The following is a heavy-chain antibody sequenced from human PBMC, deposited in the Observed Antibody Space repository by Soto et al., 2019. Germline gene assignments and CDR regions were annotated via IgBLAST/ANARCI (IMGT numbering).Heavy chain of an antibody. Sequence: ASVKVSCKASGYTFTSYGISWVRQAPGQGLEWMGWISAYNGNTNYAQKLRGRVTMTTDTSTSTAYMELRSLRSDDTAVYYCARFYDFWSGYPYYYYYGMDVWGQGTTVTVS. D-gene: IGHD3-3*01. CDR2: ISAYNGNT. J-gene: IGHJ6*02. CDR3: ARFYDFWSGYPYYYYYGMDV. CDR1: GYTFTSYG. V-gene: IGHV1-18*04.